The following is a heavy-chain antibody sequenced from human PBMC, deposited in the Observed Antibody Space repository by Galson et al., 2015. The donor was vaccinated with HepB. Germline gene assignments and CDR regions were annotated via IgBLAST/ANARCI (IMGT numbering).Heavy chain of an antibody. V-gene: IGHV3-30*04. CDR3: ARDGDNDGWFDP. J-gene: IGHJ5*02. Sequence: SLRLSCAASGFTFSSYAMHWVRQAPGKGLEWVAVISYDGSNKYYADSVKGRFTISRDNSKNTLYLQMNSLRAEDTAVYYCARDGDNDGWFDPWGQGTLVTVSS. D-gene: IGHD7-27*01. CDR1: GFTFSSYA. CDR2: ISYDGSNK.